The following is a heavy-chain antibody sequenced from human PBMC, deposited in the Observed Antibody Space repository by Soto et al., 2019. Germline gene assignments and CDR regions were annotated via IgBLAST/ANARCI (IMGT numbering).Heavy chain of an antibody. Sequence: QVQLVESGGGVVQPGRSLRLSCAASGFTFSTYAMHWVRQAPGKGLEWVAVISYDGSNKYYADSVKGRFTISRDNSKNTLYLQMNSLRAEYTAVYYCARDKSPYSSGWHNRHFAYWGQGTLVTVSS. CDR1: GFTFSTYA. CDR3: ARDKSPYSSGWHNRHFAY. D-gene: IGHD6-19*01. J-gene: IGHJ4*02. CDR2: ISYDGSNK. V-gene: IGHV3-30-3*01.